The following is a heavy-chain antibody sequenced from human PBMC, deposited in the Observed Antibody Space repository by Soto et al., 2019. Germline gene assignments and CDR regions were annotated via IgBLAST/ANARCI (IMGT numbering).Heavy chain of an antibody. CDR1: GYTFTGYY. Sequence: ASVKVSCKASGYTFTGYYIHWVRQAPGQGLEWMGWINPNSGGTNYAQKFQGWVTMTRDTSISTAYMELSRLRSDDTAVYYCARETAMVHYYYGMDVWGQGTTVTVSS. D-gene: IGHD5-18*01. CDR3: ARETAMVHYYYGMDV. CDR2: INPNSGGT. J-gene: IGHJ6*02. V-gene: IGHV1-2*04.